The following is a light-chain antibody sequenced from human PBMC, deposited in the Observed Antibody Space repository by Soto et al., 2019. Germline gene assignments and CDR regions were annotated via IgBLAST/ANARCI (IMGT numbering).Light chain of an antibody. V-gene: IGKV3-20*01. CDR1: QSVSSSY. CDR3: QQYGTFRRT. Sequence: EIVLTQSPGTLSLSPGERATLSCRASQSVSSSYLAWYQQKPGQAPRLLIYGASSRTTGIPDRFSGSGSGTDFTLTISRLEPEDFAVYYCQQYGTFRRTFGQGTKVDIK. J-gene: IGKJ1*01. CDR2: GAS.